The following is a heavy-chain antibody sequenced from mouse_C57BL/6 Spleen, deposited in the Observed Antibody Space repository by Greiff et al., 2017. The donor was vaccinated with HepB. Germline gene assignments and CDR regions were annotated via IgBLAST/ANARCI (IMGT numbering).Heavy chain of an antibody. CDR1: GYTFTSYW. CDR2: IDPSDSYT. Sequence: QVQLKQPGAELVRPGTSVKLSCKASGYTFTSYWMHWVKQRPGQGLEWIGVIDPSDSYTNYNQKFKGKATLTVDTSSSTAYMQLSSLTSEDSAVYYCARSYYEAMDYWGQGTSVTVSS. CDR3: ARSYYEAMDY. D-gene: IGHD2-10*01. J-gene: IGHJ4*01. V-gene: IGHV1-59*01.